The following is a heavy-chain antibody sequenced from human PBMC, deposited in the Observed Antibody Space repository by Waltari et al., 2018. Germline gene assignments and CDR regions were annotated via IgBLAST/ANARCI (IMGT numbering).Heavy chain of an antibody. D-gene: IGHD2-2*01. CDR1: GFGFRTYP. CDR2: VSFDENIS. CDR3: ARDPRGDASFYYHMDV. Sequence: QGQLVESGGGVVQPGRSLRLSCEFSGFGFRTYPMHWVRQAPGKGLEWVAVVSFDENISYYADSVKGRFTISRDNSESTLYLQMNSLRAEDTAVYFCARDPRGDASFYYHMDVWGRGTTVTVSS. J-gene: IGHJ6*03. V-gene: IGHV3-30-3*01.